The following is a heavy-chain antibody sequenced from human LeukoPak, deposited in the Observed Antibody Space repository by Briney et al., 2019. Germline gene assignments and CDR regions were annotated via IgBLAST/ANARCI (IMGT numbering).Heavy chain of an antibody. CDR3: AREQGAVAGRPLFDY. CDR2: IYPGDSDT. J-gene: IGHJ4*02. Sequence: GESLKISCKGSGYSFTSYWIGWVRQMPGKGLEWMGIIYPGDSDTRYSLSFQGRVTISADKSISTAYLQWSSLKASDTAMYYCAREQGAVAGRPLFDYWGQGTLVTVSS. CDR1: GYSFTSYW. D-gene: IGHD6-19*01. V-gene: IGHV5-51*01.